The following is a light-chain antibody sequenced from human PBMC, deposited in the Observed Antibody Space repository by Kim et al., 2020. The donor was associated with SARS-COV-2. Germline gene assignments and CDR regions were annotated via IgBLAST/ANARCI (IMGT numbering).Light chain of an antibody. CDR2: QDI. CDR3: QAWDSRTAV. J-gene: IGLJ2*01. V-gene: IGLV3-1*01. Sequence: SYELTQPPSVSVSPGQTARITCLGDKLEDKSVSWYQQRPGQSPLLVIYQDIKRPSGIPERISGSNSGNTATLTVGETQDMDEADYYCQAWDSRTAVFGGGTQLTVL. CDR1: KLEDKS.